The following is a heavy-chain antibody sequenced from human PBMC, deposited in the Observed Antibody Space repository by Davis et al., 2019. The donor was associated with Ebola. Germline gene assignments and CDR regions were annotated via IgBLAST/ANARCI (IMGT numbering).Heavy chain of an antibody. Sequence: GESLKISCAASGFTFSSYSMNWVRQAPGKGLEWVSYISSSSSTIYYADSVKGRFTISRDNAKNSLYLQMNSLRDEDTAVYYCARDRYCSSTSCYANYYYYGMDVWGQGTTVTVSS. CDR2: ISSSSSTI. J-gene: IGHJ6*02. V-gene: IGHV3-48*02. D-gene: IGHD2-2*01. CDR1: GFTFSSYS. CDR3: ARDRYCSSTSCYANYYYYGMDV.